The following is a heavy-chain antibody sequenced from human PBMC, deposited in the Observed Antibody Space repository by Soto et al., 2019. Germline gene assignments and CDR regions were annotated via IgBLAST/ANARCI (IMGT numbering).Heavy chain of an antibody. J-gene: IGHJ6*02. Sequence: GALGLSRAASGFTLYSHVMHRVRPASGKGLEWVGRIRSKANSYATAYAASVKGRFTISRDDSKNTAYLQMNSLKTEDTAVYYCASDTARVYYGIDVWGQGTTVTVSS. CDR2: IRSKANSYAT. D-gene: IGHD5-18*01. V-gene: IGHV3-73*01. CDR1: GFTLYSHV. CDR3: ASDTARVYYGIDV.